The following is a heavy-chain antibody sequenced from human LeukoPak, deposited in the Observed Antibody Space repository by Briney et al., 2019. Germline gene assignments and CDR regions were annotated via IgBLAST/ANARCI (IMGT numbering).Heavy chain of an antibody. D-gene: IGHD3-10*01. V-gene: IGHV4-59*01. CDR3: ARSPVVRGIASGMDV. CDR1: GGSISSYY. CDR2: IYYSGST. Sequence: SETLSLTCTVSGGSISSYYRSWIRQPPGKGLEWIGYIYYSGSTNYNPSLKSRVTISVDTSKNQFSLKLSSVTAADTAVYYCARSPVVRGIASGMDVWGQGTTVTVSS. J-gene: IGHJ6*02.